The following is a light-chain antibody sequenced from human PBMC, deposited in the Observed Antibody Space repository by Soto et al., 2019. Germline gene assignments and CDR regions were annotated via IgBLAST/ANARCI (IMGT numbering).Light chain of an antibody. Sequence: EIVMTQSPATLSVSPGERATLSCRASQSVSNNLAWYQQKPGQAPMLLIYGASTRATGIPARFSGSGSGTEFTLTISSLQSEDFALYYCQQCNNWPRTFGQGTKVDIK. CDR1: QSVSNN. CDR2: GAS. CDR3: QQCNNWPRT. V-gene: IGKV3-15*01. J-gene: IGKJ1*01.